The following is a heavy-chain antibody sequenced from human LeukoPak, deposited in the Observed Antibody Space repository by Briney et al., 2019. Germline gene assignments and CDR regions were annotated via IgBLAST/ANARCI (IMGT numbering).Heavy chain of an antibody. Sequence: QPGGSLRLSCAASGFTFSSYAMSWVRQAPGKGLEWVSAISGSGGSTYYADSVKGRFTISRDNSKNTLYLQMNSLRAEDTAVCYCAKDQGYYDSSNFDYWGQGTLVTVSS. J-gene: IGHJ4*02. D-gene: IGHD3-22*01. V-gene: IGHV3-23*01. CDR2: ISGSGGST. CDR1: GFTFSSYA. CDR3: AKDQGYYDSSNFDY.